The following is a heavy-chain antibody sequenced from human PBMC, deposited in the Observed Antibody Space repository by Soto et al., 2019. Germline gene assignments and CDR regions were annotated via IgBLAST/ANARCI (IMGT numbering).Heavy chain of an antibody. V-gene: IGHV1-45*02. CDR1: GWIFTFQY. CDR2: ITPYNGNI. D-gene: IGHD3-10*01. J-gene: IGHJ4*02. CDR3: ARSATLGDQHFIDS. Sequence: QMQLLQSGAEVKKTGSSVKISCKTSGWIFTFQYLHWVRQAPGQGLEWLGWITPYNGNIKYAERFQDRISITRDNSLTPLFLELRNLKSEDTGLYYCARSATLGDQHFIDSWGQGTLVTVSS.